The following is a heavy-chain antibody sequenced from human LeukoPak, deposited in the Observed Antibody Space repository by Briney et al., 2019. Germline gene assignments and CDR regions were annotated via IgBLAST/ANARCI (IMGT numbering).Heavy chain of an antibody. CDR1: GLTFSSHW. D-gene: IGHD4-23*01. V-gene: IGHV3-74*01. CDR3: ARSPYGGNSNDY. J-gene: IGHJ4*02. CDR2: ITNDGSST. Sequence: PGGSLRLSCAAYGLTFSSHWMHWVRQAPGKGLVWVSRITNDGSSTTYADSVKGRFTISRDNAKNSLYLQMNSLRAEDTAVYYCARSPYGGNSNDYWGQGTLVTVSS.